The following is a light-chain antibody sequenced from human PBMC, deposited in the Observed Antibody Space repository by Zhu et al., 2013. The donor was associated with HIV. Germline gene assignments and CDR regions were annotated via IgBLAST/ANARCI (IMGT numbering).Light chain of an antibody. CDR3: HQYGSSPRT. Sequence: EVVLTQSPGTLSLAPGERATLSCRASQSVSGKYVAWYQQKPDQAPRLLIYDTSNRPTDIPDRFSGSGSGTDFTLTISRLEPEDFAMYYCHQYGSSPRTFGQGTKVEIK. CDR1: QSVSGKY. CDR2: DTS. V-gene: IGKV3-20*01. J-gene: IGKJ1*01.